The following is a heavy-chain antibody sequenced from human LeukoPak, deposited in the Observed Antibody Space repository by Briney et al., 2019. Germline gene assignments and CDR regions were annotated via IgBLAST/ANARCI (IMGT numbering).Heavy chain of an antibody. D-gene: IGHD2-2*01. V-gene: IGHV3-53*01. CDR2: IYSGGST. CDR1: GFTVSSNY. Sequence: GGSLRLSCAASGFTVSSNYMSWVRQAPGKGLEWVSVIYSGGSTYYADSVKGRFTISRDNSKNTLYLQMNSLRAEDTAVYYCARDSYCSSTSCEYYYYGMDVWGKGTTVTVSS. J-gene: IGHJ6*04. CDR3: ARDSYCSSTSCEYYYYGMDV.